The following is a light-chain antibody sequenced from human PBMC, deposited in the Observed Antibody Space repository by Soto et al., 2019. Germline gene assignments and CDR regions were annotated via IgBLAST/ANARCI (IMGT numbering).Light chain of an antibody. J-gene: IGKJ1*01. Sequence: VVLSQSTGTLSLSPGERATLSCRASQSVSSSYLAWYQQKPGQAPRLLIYGASNRATGIPARFSGSGSGTDFTLTISDLEPEDFAVYYCQQHSHWPPWTFGQGTKVDIK. CDR1: QSVSSSY. CDR2: GAS. CDR3: QQHSHWPPWT. V-gene: IGKV3D-20*02.